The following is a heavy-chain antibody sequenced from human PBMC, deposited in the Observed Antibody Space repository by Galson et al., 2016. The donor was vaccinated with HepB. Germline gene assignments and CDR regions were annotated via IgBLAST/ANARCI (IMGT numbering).Heavy chain of an antibody. CDR2: IGINGGTI. V-gene: IGHV3-64D*08. D-gene: IGHD6-19*01. CDR1: GLTFNNYA. J-gene: IGHJ5*02. CDR3: AREGSGSVAGPRWFDP. Sequence: SLRLSCAASGLTFNNYAMHWVRQAPGKGLEYVSSIGINGGTICYADSVKGRFTISRDNSKNTLYLQMSSLTADDTAVYYCAREGSGSVAGPRWFDPWGQGTLVTVSS.